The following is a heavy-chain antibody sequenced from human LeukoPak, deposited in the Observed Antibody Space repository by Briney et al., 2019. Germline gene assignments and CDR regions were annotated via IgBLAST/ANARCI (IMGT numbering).Heavy chain of an antibody. Sequence: AVSLRFSCAAYGFTCSSYDMSWVGQAQGKGLKGVSAISGSGGSTYYADSVKGRFTLSKDNSKNTLYLQMNSLRAEDTAVYYCAKDPYSSSDFYFFDYWGQGTLVTVSS. CDR1: GFTCSSYD. CDR2: ISGSGGST. V-gene: IGHV3-23*01. J-gene: IGHJ4*02. CDR3: AKDPYSSSDFYFFDY. D-gene: IGHD6-6*01.